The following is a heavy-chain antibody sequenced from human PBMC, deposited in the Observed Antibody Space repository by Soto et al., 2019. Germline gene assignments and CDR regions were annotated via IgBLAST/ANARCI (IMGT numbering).Heavy chain of an antibody. J-gene: IGHJ4*02. Sequence: TGGSLRISCTASVFSFFNYGFAWIRQAPGKGLEWVAVVTYDSSEKYYADSVKGRFTISRDNSKNTVYLQMDSLQHNDSALYYCGKAGGSELRYFDWPEVGVWGQGTLVTVSS. V-gene: IGHV3-30*18. CDR1: VFSFFNYG. CDR2: VTYDSSEK. CDR3: GKAGGSELRYFDWPEVGV. D-gene: IGHD3-9*01.